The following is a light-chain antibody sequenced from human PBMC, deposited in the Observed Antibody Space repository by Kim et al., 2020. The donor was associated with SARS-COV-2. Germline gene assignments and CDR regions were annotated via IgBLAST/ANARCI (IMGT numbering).Light chain of an antibody. V-gene: IGLV3-19*01. CDR2: GKN. CDR3: NSRDNSDDHVV. J-gene: IGLJ2*01. CDR1: SLRTYY. Sequence: SSELTQDPVVSVALGQTVRITCQGDSLRTYYASWYQQKPGQAPILVIYGKNNRPSGIPDRFSGSSSGNTASLTVTGAQAVDEADYYCNSRDNSDDHVVFGGGTQLTVL.